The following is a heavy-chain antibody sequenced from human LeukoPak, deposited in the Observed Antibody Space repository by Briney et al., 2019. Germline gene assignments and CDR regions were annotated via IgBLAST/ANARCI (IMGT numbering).Heavy chain of an antibody. CDR1: GFTFSSYA. CDR2: ISGTGGNT. J-gene: IGHJ6*02. D-gene: IGHD2-2*01. Sequence: GGSLRLSCAASGFTFSSYAMSWVRQAPGKGLEWVSGISGTGGNTYYADSVKGRFTISRDNAKNSLYLQMNSLRAEDTAVYYCARDPFSVPAEDYYYGMDVWGQGTTVTVSS. CDR3: ARDPFSVPAEDYYYGMDV. V-gene: IGHV3-23*01.